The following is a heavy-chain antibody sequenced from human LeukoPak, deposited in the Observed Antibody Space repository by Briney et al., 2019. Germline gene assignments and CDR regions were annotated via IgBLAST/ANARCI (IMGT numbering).Heavy chain of an antibody. V-gene: IGHV4-30-4*02. CDR2: IYYSGST. CDR1: GGSISSGDYY. Sequence: KSSETLSLTCTVSGGSISSGDYYWSWIRQPPGKGLEWIGYIYYSGSTYYNPSRKSRVTISVDTSKNQFSLKLSSVTAADTAVYYCARAAVETYCSSTSCYMPGFDYWGQGTLVTVSS. J-gene: IGHJ4*02. CDR3: ARAAVETYCSSTSCYMPGFDY. D-gene: IGHD2-2*02.